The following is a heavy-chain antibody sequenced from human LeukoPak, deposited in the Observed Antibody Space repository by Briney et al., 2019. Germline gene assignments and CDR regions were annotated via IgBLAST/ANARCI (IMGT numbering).Heavy chain of an antibody. J-gene: IGHJ4*02. D-gene: IGHD3-22*01. CDR2: IRYDGSNK. Sequence: GGSLRLSCAASVFTFSSYGMHWGRQAPGKGLEWGTFIRYDGSNKYYADSVKGRFTISRDNTKNKLYLRMISLRAEDTAVYYCASAWHVGIVVVMLDSWGQGTLVTVSS. CDR3: ASAWHVGIVVVMLDS. CDR1: VFTFSSYG. V-gene: IGHV3-30*02.